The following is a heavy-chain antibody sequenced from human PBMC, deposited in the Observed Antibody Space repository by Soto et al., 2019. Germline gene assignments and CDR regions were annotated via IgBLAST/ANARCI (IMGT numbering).Heavy chain of an antibody. Sequence: ASVNVSCKASGYTFTSYGISWVRQAPGQGLEWMGWISAYNGNTNYAQKLQGRVTMTTDTSTSTAYMELRSLRSDDTAVYYCARDPARHEPVWYYDFWSGPISNDAFDIWGQGTMVTVSS. J-gene: IGHJ3*02. V-gene: IGHV1-18*01. D-gene: IGHD3-3*01. CDR3: ARDPARHEPVWYYDFWSGPISNDAFDI. CDR2: ISAYNGNT. CDR1: GYTFTSYG.